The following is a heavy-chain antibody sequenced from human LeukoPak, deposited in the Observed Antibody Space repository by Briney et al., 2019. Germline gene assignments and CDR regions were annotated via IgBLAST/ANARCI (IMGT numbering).Heavy chain of an antibody. Sequence: KPSETLSLTCSVSGGSISNYFWSWIRQPPGKGLECIGFIYYSETTNYNPSFKSRVTISVDTSKNQFSLKLNSVTAADTAVYYCARVEIYYYYMDVWGKGTTVTVSS. D-gene: IGHD3-3*01. V-gene: IGHV4-59*01. CDR3: ARVEIYYYYMDV. J-gene: IGHJ6*03. CDR2: IYYSETT. CDR1: GGSISNYF.